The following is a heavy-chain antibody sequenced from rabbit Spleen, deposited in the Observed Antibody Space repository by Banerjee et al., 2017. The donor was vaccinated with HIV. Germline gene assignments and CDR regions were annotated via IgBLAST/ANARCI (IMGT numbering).Heavy chain of an antibody. V-gene: IGHV1S45*01. Sequence: QEQLVESGGGLVQPEGSLTLTCTASGFSLSSSYYICWVRQAPGKGLEWIECIDAGSSGDIHYASWAKGRFTISKTSSTTVTLQMTSLTAADTATYFCARDDRVGDGMDLWGPGTLVTVS. CDR3: ARDDRVGDGMDL. D-gene: IGHD2-1*01. CDR2: IDAGSSGDI. CDR1: GFSLSSSYY. J-gene: IGHJ6*01.